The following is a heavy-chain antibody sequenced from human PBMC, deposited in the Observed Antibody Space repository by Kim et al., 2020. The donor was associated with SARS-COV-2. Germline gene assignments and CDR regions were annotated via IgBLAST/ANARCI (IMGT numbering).Heavy chain of an antibody. J-gene: IGHJ4*02. CDR3: ARDSGIAAAGTLDY. D-gene: IGHD6-13*01. V-gene: IGHV1-18*01. Sequence: AQKLQGRVTMTTDTSTSTAYMELRSLRSDDTAVYYCARDSGIAAAGTLDYWGQGTLVTVSS.